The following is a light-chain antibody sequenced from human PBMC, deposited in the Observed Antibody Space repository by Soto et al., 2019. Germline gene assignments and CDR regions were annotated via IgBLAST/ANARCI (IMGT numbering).Light chain of an antibody. V-gene: IGKV2-24*01. Sequence: TLMPQTPVSLSLTLARRACISCTLKHSPVDGDGITSLSWLHQRAGQPPRLIIYKVSNRLSGVSDRFSGSGGGKDFTMKINTVEAEDVGVYYCMQDALYSTFGQGTKVDIK. CDR3: MQDALYST. CDR2: KVS. CDR1: HSPVDGDGITS. J-gene: IGKJ1*01.